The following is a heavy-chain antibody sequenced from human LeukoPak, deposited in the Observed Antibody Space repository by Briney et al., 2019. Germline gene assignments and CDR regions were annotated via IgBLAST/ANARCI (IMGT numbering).Heavy chain of an antibody. Sequence: PSETLSLTCAVYGGSFSGYCRSWIRQPPGKGLEWIGEINHSGSTNYNPSLKSRVTISVDTSKNQFSLKLSSVTAADTAVYYCARGRMVYVRPLGGYYYYMDVWGKGTTVTVSS. J-gene: IGHJ6*03. CDR2: INHSGST. V-gene: IGHV4-34*01. CDR3: ARGRMVYVRPLGGYYYYMDV. CDR1: GGSFSGYC. D-gene: IGHD2-8*01.